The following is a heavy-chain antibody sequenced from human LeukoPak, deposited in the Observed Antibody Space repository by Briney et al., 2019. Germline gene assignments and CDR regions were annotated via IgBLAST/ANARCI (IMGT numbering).Heavy chain of an antibody. D-gene: IGHD2-21*02. J-gene: IGHJ4*02. Sequence: PSETLSLTCTVSGGSISSYYWSWIRQPPGKGLEWIGYIYYSGSTNYNPSLKSRVTISVDTSKNQFSLKLSSVTAADTAVYYCARDATRGGDNDYWGQGTRVIVSS. CDR3: ARDATRGGDNDY. CDR2: IYYSGST. V-gene: IGHV4-59*01. CDR1: GGSISSYY.